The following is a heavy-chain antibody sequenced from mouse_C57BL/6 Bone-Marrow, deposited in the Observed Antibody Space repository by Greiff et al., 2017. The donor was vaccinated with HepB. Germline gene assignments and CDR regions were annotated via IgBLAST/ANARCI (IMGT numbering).Heavy chain of an antibody. CDR1: RFTFTDYY. J-gene: IGHJ2*01. Sequence: EVQVVESGGGLVQPGGSLSLSCAASRFTFTDYYMSWVRQPPGKALEWLGFIRNKANGYTTEYSASVKGRFTISRDNSQSILYLQMNALRAEDSATYYCARTGYYFDYWGQGTTLTVSS. D-gene: IGHD2-2*01. CDR2: IRNKANGYTT. CDR3: ARTGYYFDY. V-gene: IGHV7-3*01.